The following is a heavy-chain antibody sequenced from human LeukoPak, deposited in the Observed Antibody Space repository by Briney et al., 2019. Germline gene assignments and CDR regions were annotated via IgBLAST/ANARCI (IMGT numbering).Heavy chain of an antibody. J-gene: IGHJ4*02. CDR2: IYPGDSDT. CDR3: ARHVIGSGSYFDY. D-gene: IGHD3-10*01. V-gene: IGHV5-51*01. Sequence: GESLKISCKGSGYRFTSYWIGWVRQMPGKGLEWMGIIYPGDSDTRYSPSFQGQATISADKSISTAYLQWSSLKASDTAMYYCARHVIGSGSYFDYWGQGTLVTVSS. CDR1: GYRFTSYW.